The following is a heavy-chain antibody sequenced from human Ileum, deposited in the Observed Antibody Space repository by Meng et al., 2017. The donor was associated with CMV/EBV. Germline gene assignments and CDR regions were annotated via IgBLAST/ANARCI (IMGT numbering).Heavy chain of an antibody. CDR3: ARAAARGVPVDL. CDR2: IHPTGTT. CDR1: GGSLPSYY. Sequence: QSHLPEPGPSLLQPSETLSLTCTVTGGSLPSYYWTWIRQPAGKGLEWIGRIHPTGTTDDNPSLRSRVSMSLDKSKNQFSLKLTSVTAADTAVYYCARAAARGVPVDLWGQGTLVTVSS. D-gene: IGHD3-10*01. J-gene: IGHJ5*02. V-gene: IGHV4-4*07.